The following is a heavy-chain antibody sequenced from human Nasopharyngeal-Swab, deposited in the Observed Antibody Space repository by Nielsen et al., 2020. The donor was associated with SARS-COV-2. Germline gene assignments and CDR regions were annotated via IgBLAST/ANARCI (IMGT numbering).Heavy chain of an antibody. CDR1: GGSVSSGSYY. J-gene: IGHJ1*01. CDR3: ARGLWGVFQH. CDR2: IYYSGST. Sequence: SETLSLTCTVSGGSVSSGSYYWSWIRQPPGKGLEWIGYIYYSGSTNYNPSLKSRVTISVDTSKNQFSLKLSSVTAADTAVYYCARGLWGVFQHWGQGTLVTVSS. V-gene: IGHV4-61*01. D-gene: IGHD2/OR15-2a*01.